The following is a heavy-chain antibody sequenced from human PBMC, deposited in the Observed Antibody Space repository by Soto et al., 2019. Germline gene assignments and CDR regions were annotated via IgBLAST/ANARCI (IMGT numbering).Heavy chain of an antibody. CDR3: ARGRVGYCSGGSCYPYYDY. CDR1: GGSFSGYY. Sequence: QVQIQQWGAGLLKPSETLSLTCAVYGGSFSGYYWSWIRQPPGKGLEWIGEINHSGSTNYNPSLKGRVTISVETSSNQFSLKLSSVCAADTAVYYCARGRVGYCSGGSCYPYYDYWGLGTLVTVSA. D-gene: IGHD2-15*01. CDR2: INHSGST. J-gene: IGHJ4*02. V-gene: IGHV4-34*01.